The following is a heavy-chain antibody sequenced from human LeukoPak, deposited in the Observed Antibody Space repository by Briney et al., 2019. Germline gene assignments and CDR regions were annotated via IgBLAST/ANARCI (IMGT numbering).Heavy chain of an antibody. V-gene: IGHV3-9*01. CDR1: GFTFVDYA. Sequence: GGSLRLSCAASGFTFVDYAMHWVRQAPGKGLEWVSGISWNSGSIGYADSVKGRFTISRDNAKNSLYLQMNSLRAEDTALYYCAKGGGYYDSSGSHAFDIWGQGTMVTVSS. D-gene: IGHD3-22*01. J-gene: IGHJ3*02. CDR3: AKGGGYYDSSGSHAFDI. CDR2: ISWNSGSI.